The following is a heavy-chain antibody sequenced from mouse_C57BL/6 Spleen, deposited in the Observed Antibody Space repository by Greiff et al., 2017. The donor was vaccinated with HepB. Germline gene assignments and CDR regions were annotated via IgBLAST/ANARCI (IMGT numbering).Heavy chain of an antibody. CDR2: IDPSDSET. CDR1: GYTFTSYW. D-gene: IGHD4-1*01. Sequence: VQLQQPGAELVRPGSSVKLSCKASGYTFTSYWMHWVKQRPIQGLEWIGNIDPSDSETHYNQKFKDKATLTVDKSSSTAYMQLSSLTSEDSAVYYCARKELGRGYYFDYWGQGTTLTVSS. CDR3: ARKELGRGYYFDY. J-gene: IGHJ2*01. V-gene: IGHV1-52*01.